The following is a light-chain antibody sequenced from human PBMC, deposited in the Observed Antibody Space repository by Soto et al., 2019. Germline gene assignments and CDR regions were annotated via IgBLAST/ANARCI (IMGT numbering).Light chain of an antibody. CDR2: EVN. J-gene: IGLJ1*01. V-gene: IGLV2-8*01. CDR3: SSYAGSSNV. Sequence: QSALTQHPSASGSPGQSVAISCTGTSSDVGGYNYVSWYQQHPGKAPKLMIYEVNKRPSGVPDRFSGSKSGNTASLTVSGLQAEEEADYYCSSYAGSSNVFGSGTKVTV. CDR1: SSDVGGYNY.